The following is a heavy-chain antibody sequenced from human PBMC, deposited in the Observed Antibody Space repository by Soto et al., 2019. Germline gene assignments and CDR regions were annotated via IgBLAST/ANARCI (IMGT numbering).Heavy chain of an antibody. J-gene: IGHJ2*01. CDR1: GGSISSGDYY. Sequence: QVQLQESGPGLVKPSQTLSLTCTVSGGSISSGDYYWSWIRQPPGKGLEWIGYIYYSGSTYYNPSLKSRVTISVDTSKNQFSLKLSSVTAADTAVYYCARAKDIVLVPAAEPWYFDLWGRGTLVTVSS. V-gene: IGHV4-30-4*01. CDR3: ARAKDIVLVPAAEPWYFDL. D-gene: IGHD2-2*01. CDR2: IYYSGST.